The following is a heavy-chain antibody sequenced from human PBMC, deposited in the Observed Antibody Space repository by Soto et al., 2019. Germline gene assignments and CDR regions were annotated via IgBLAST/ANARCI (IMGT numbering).Heavy chain of an antibody. CDR2: ISCYNGKT. V-gene: IGHV1-18*01. J-gene: IGHJ6*02. Sequence: QVQVVQSGDEVKETGASVRVSCKTSGYSFTAYGISWVRQAPGQGLEWMGWISCYNGKTKYAQKVQGRGTMTTATSTSTAYMEVRSLRSDDTAIYYCARDAPPPELRFLEWHNYDYNGMDVWGQGTTVTVSS. D-gene: IGHD3-3*01. CDR1: GYSFTAYG. CDR3: ARDAPPPELRFLEWHNYDYNGMDV.